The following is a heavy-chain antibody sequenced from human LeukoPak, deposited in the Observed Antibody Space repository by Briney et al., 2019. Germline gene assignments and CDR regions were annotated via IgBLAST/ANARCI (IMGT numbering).Heavy chain of an antibody. CDR3: ARGHVTVSANDDAFDI. CDR2: SSSSSSYI. V-gene: IGHV3-21*01. CDR1: GFTFSSYS. D-gene: IGHD5/OR15-5a*01. J-gene: IGHJ3*02. Sequence: KSGGSLRLSCAASGFTFSSYSMNWVRQAPGKGLEWVSSSSSSSSYIYYADSVKGRFTISRDNAKNSLYLQMNSLRVEDTAVYYCARGHVTVSANDDAFDIWGQGTMVTVSS.